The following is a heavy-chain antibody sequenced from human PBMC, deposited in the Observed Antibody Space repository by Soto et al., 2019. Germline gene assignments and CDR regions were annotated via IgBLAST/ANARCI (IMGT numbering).Heavy chain of an antibody. Sequence: GGSLRLSCAASGFTFSSYAMSWVRQAPGKGLEWVSAISGSGGSTYYADSVKGRFTISRDNSKNTLYLQMNSLRAEDTAVYYCARDLYSHGSGSLNWFDSWGQGILVTVSS. D-gene: IGHD3-10*01. J-gene: IGHJ5*01. V-gene: IGHV3-23*01. CDR3: ARDLYSHGSGSLNWFDS. CDR2: ISGSGGST. CDR1: GFTFSSYA.